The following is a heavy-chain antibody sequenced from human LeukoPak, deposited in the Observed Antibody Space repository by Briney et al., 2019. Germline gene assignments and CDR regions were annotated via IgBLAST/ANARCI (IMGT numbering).Heavy chain of an antibody. D-gene: IGHD6-19*01. CDR1: GDSVSNKSVI. J-gene: IGHJ3*01. CDR3: ARGVAGKGAFDL. V-gene: IGHV6-1*01. Sequence: SQALSLTCVISGDSVSNKSVIWNWLRQSPSRGLEWLGRTYYNSKWNKDYAVPVKSRISINPDTSKNHVSMQMNSVAPEDTAVYYCARGVAGKGAFDLWGRGTMVTVSS. CDR2: TYYNSKWNK.